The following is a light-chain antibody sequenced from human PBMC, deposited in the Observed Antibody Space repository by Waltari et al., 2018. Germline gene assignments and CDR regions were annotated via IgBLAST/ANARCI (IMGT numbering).Light chain of an antibody. CDR1: QDIRGW. CDR2: KAS. J-gene: IGKJ1*01. Sequence: TQSPGTLSLSPGERATPSCRASQDIRGWLAWYQQRPGKAPKLLIYKASTLEFGVPSRFSGSGAGTQFTLTISSLQPDDFATYYCQQYSSESTFGQGTKVEF. CDR3: QQYSSEST. V-gene: IGKV1-5*03.